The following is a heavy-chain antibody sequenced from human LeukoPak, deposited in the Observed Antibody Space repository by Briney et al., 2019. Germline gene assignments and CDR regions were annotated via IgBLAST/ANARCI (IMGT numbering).Heavy chain of an antibody. J-gene: IGHJ4*02. V-gene: IGHV1-46*01. CDR1: GYTFTGYY. CDR2: VNPSGGST. D-gene: IGHD5-18*01. CDR3: ARDPHYSYGFEDHPADY. Sequence: GASVKVSCKASGYTFTGYYMHWVRQAPGQGLEWMGIVNPSGGSTSYAQKFQGRVTMTRDTSTSTVYMELSSLRSEDTAVYYCARDPHYSYGFEDHPADYWGQGTLVTVSS.